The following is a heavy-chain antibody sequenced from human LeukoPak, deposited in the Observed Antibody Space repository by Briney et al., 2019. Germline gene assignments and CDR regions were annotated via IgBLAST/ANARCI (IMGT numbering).Heavy chain of an antibody. CDR1: GLPVTTSAGG. Sequence: SGPTLVKPTQTLTQTCTITGLPVTTSAGGMGWVRQPPGKALEWHTHLYWDTDRRYKPSLNSWINITHDASKHEVVRTITDMDPVDTATYYCAQYPGYGGDYEAFDIWGQGTLVSVSS. CDR3: AQYPGYGGDYEAFDI. CDR2: LYWDTDR. V-gene: IGHV2-5*02. D-gene: IGHD2-21*01. J-gene: IGHJ3*02.